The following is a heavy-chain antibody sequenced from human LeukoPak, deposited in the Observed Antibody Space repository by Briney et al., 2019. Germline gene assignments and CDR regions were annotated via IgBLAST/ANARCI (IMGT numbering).Heavy chain of an antibody. CDR3: AKDTDFWSGYADY. CDR2: IRYDGSNK. J-gene: IGHJ4*02. D-gene: IGHD3-3*01. CDR1: GFTFSSYG. Sequence: GGSLRLSCAASGFTFSSYGLHWVRQAPGKGLEWVAFIRYDGSNKYYADSVKGRFTISRDNSKNTLYLQMNSLRAEDTAVYYCAKDTDFWSGYADYWGQGTLVTVSS. V-gene: IGHV3-30*02.